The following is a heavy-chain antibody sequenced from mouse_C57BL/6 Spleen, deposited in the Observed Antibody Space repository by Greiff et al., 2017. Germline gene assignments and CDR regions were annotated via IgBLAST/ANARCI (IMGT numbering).Heavy chain of an antibody. Sequence: VQLQQSGPELVKPGASVKIPCKASGYTFTDYTMDWVQQSHGKSLEWIGDINPNNGGTIYNQKFKGKATLTVDKSSSTAYMELRSLTSEDTAVDYCARKGGFTPLFDYWGQGTTLTVSS. CDR2: INPNNGGT. J-gene: IGHJ2*01. D-gene: IGHD1-1*01. CDR3: ARKGGFTPLFDY. V-gene: IGHV1-18*01. CDR1: GYTFTDYT.